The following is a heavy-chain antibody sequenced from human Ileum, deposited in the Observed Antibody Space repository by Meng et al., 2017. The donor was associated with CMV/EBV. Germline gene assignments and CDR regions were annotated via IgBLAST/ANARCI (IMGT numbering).Heavy chain of an antibody. J-gene: IGHJ4*02. Sequence: QVQLQESGPGLVNPAEPWCLTCTVAGGSISGYYWSWIRQPATKGLEWIGRVYSSASTDYNPSLQSRVTMSVDTSKNQFALKLSSVTAADTAVYYCARGSSSWAFDYWGQGTLVTVSS. D-gene: IGHD2-2*01. CDR1: GGSISGYY. CDR3: ARGSSSWAFDY. CDR2: VYSSAST. V-gene: IGHV4-4*07.